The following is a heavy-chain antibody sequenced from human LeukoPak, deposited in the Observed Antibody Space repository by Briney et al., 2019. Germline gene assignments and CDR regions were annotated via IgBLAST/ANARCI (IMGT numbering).Heavy chain of an antibody. CDR2: ISGSGVTM. CDR3: ARDQRYCSSSSCPWEPFDY. J-gene: IGHJ4*02. Sequence: GGSLRLSCAASGFTFSRYEMNWVRQAPGRGLEWVSYISGSGVTMYYADSVKGRFTISRDNAKNSLYLQMNSLRAEDTAVYYCARDQRYCSSSSCPWEPFDYWGQGTLVTVSS. D-gene: IGHD2-2*01. CDR1: GFTFSRYE. V-gene: IGHV3-48*03.